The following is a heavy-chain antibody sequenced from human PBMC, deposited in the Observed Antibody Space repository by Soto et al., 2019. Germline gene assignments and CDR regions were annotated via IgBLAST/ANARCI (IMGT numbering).Heavy chain of an antibody. J-gene: IGHJ1*01. CDR1: GFTFSGSA. CDR3: TCHSPEDMIRN. CDR2: IRNKTNNYVT. V-gene: IGHV3-73*02. D-gene: IGHD2-15*01. Sequence: EVQLVESGGGLVQPGGSLKLSCAASGFTFSGSAMHWVRQASGKGLEWVGRIRNKTNNYVTAYAASVKGRFTISRDDSKNTAYLQMNSLKTEDTAVYYCTCHSPEDMIRNWGQGPWSPSPQ.